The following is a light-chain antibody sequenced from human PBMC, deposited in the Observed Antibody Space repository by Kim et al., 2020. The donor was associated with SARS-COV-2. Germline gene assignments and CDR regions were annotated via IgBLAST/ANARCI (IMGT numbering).Light chain of an antibody. CDR1: QSLLSSNGYNY. V-gene: IGKV2-28*01. J-gene: IGKJ4*01. Sequence: DIVMTQSPLSLSVTPGESAPISCRSSQSLLSSNGYNYVDWYLQKPGQSPQLLIYLTSIRASGVPDRFSGSGSGTDFTLKISRVEAEDGGLYYCMQALTAPLTFGGGTKVDIK. CDR2: LTS. CDR3: MQALTAPLT.